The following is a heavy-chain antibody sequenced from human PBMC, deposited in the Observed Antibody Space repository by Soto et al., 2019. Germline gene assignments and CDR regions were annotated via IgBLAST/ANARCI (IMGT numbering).Heavy chain of an antibody. V-gene: IGHV3-23*01. J-gene: IGHJ4*02. Sequence: RRLSFAASGCSFGSYALSWVRQAPGKGLEWVSTISGSDGKTFYADAVKGRFSISRDTSQNTLYLQMSSLRSDDTAIYYCARWSYLNYWGQRTSGTVST. D-gene: IGHD3-10*01. CDR3: ARWSYLNY. CDR1: GCSFGSYA. CDR2: ISGSDGKT.